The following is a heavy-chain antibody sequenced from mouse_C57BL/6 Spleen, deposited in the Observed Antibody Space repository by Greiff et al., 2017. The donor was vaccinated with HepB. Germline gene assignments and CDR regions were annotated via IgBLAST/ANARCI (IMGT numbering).Heavy chain of an antibody. CDR1: GYAFTNYL. CDR2: INPGSGGT. J-gene: IGHJ4*01. Sequence: LEESGAELVRPGTSVKVSCKASGYAFTNYLIEWVKQRPGQGLEWIGVINPGSGGTNYNEKFKGKATLTADKSSSTAYMQLSSLTSEDSAVYVCARWGYSAMDYWGQGTSVTVSS. CDR3: ARWGYSAMDY. V-gene: IGHV1-54*01.